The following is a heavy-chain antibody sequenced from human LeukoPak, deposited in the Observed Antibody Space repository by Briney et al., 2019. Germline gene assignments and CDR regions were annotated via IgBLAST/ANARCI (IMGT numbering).Heavy chain of an antibody. CDR2: VSYDEKTI. CDR1: GFTFTGHS. CDR3: ARDGGSSWAGPRYAFDI. J-gene: IGHJ3*02. Sequence: GGSLRLSCVASGFTFTGHSMHWVRQAPGKGLEWVAVVSYDEKTIFYADSLKGRFTVSRDNSKNTVYLQMNSLRDEDTAVYYCARDGGSSWAGPRYAFDIWGQGTMVTVSS. V-gene: IGHV3-30*04. D-gene: IGHD6-13*01.